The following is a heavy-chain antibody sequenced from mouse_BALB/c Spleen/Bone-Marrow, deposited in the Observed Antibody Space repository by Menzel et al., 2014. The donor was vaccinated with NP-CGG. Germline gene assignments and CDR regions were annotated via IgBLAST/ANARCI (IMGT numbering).Heavy chain of an antibody. V-gene: IGHV14-3*02. Sequence: EVQLQQSGAELVKPGASVKLSCTASGFNIKDTYMHWVKQRPEQGLEWIGRIDPANGNTKYDPKFQGKATITADTSSNTAYLQLSSLTSEDTAVYYCARYSRITATPYWGQGTLVTVSA. CDR3: ARYSRITATPY. CDR2: IDPANGNT. D-gene: IGHD1-2*01. CDR1: GFNIKDTY. J-gene: IGHJ3*01.